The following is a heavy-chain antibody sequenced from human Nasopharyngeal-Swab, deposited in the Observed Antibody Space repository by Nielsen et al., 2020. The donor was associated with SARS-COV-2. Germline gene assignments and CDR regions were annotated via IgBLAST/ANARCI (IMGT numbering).Heavy chain of an antibody. Sequence: ASVKVSCKASGYTFSSYGISWVRQAPGQGLEWMGWISAYNGNTNYAQKFQGRVTMTTDTSTSTAYMELRSLRSDDTAVYYCARERGSSGWYYYYYGMDVWGQGTTVTVSS. D-gene: IGHD6-19*01. CDR3: ARERGSSGWYYYYYGMDV. V-gene: IGHV1-18*01. J-gene: IGHJ6*02. CDR2: ISAYNGNT. CDR1: GYTFSSYG.